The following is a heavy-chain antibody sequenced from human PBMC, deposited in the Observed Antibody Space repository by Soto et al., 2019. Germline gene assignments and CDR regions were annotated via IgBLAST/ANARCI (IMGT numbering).Heavy chain of an antibody. D-gene: IGHD3-10*01. V-gene: IGHV3-66*01. J-gene: IGHJ5*02. CDR1: GFTFSSNY. CDR2: IYSGGST. CDR3: ARSLWFGDTRWFDP. Sequence: GGSLRLSCAASGFTFSSNYMSWVRQAPGKGLEWVSVIYSGGSTYYADSVKGRFTISRDNSKNTLYLQMNSLRAEDTAVYYCARSLWFGDTRWFDPWGQGTLVTVS.